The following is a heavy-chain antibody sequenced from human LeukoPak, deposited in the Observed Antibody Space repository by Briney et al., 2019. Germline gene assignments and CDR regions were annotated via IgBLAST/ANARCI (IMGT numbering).Heavy chain of an antibody. J-gene: IGHJ4*02. CDR1: GGTFSSYA. CDR3: ARVVPAATASDY. Sequence: SVKVSCKASGGTFSSYAISWVRQAPGQGLEWMGGIIPIFGTANYAQKFQGRVTITADESTSTAYMELSSLRSEDTAVYYCARVVPAATASDYWGQGTLVTVSS. CDR2: IIPIFGTA. V-gene: IGHV1-69*13. D-gene: IGHD2-2*01.